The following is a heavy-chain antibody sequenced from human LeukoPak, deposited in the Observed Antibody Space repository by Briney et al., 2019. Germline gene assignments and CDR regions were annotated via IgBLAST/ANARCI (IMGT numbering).Heavy chain of an antibody. Sequence: AXXKVSCKASGYSLTDYHIHWVRQAPGQGLEWMGRINPNSGGTNYAQKFQGRVTMTRDTSISTAYMELSRLRSDDTAVYYCARVFREIGRSTYHDAFDIWGQGTMVTVSP. CDR3: ARVFREIGRSTYHDAFDI. CDR2: INPNSGGT. J-gene: IGHJ3*02. D-gene: IGHD2-2*01. V-gene: IGHV1-2*06. CDR1: GYSLTDYH.